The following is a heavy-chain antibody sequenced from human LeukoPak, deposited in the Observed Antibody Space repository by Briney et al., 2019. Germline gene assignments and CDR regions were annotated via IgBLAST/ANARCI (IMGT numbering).Heavy chain of an antibody. D-gene: IGHD6-25*01. CDR1: GFSFEDYG. V-gene: IGHV3-48*03. Sequence: GGSLRLSCAASGFSFEDYGMSWVRQAPEKGLEWVSNIASSGTTKYYADSVKGRFSISRDNAKSSLYLQMNSLRVEDTAVYYCTLLAAASDFDYWGQGALVTVPS. CDR2: IASSGTTK. CDR3: TLLAAASDFDY. J-gene: IGHJ4*02.